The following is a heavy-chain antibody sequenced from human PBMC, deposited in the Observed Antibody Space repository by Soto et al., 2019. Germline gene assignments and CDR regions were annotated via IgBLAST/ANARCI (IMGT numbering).Heavy chain of an antibody. CDR3: ARVIKIFGVVISRTWFDP. V-gene: IGHV1-18*01. Sequence: ASGKVSCKASGYTFTSYGISWVRQAPGQGLEWMGWISAYNGNTNYAQKLQGRVTMTTDTSTSTAYMELRSLRSDDTAVYYCARVIKIFGVVISRTWFDPWGQGTLVTVSS. J-gene: IGHJ5*02. CDR1: GYTFTSYG. CDR2: ISAYNGNT. D-gene: IGHD3-3*01.